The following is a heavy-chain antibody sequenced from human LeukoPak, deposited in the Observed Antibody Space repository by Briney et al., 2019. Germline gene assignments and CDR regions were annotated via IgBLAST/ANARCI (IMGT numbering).Heavy chain of an antibody. CDR1: GFTFSSYE. Sequence: GGSLRLSCAASGFTFSSYEMNWVRQAPGKGLEWVSYISSSGSTIYYADSVKGRFTISRDNAKNSLYLQLNSLRAEDTAVYYCARERVYQLLNYYYYYGMDVWGKGTTVTVSS. J-gene: IGHJ6*04. V-gene: IGHV3-48*03. CDR2: ISSSGSTI. CDR3: ARERVYQLLNYYYYYGMDV. D-gene: IGHD2-2*01.